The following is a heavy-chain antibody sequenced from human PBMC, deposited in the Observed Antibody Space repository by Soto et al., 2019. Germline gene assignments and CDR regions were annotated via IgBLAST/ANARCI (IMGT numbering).Heavy chain of an antibody. D-gene: IGHD3-3*01. Sequence: SETLSLTCTVSGGSMSGFYWTWIRQPAGKGLEWIGRVYSSGGTHYSPSLKSRVTISLDTSKNQSSLRLLSVTDADTAVYFCARGQRFSDWFDPWGQGTLVTVSS. V-gene: IGHV4-4*07. CDR3: ARGQRFSDWFDP. CDR1: GGSMSGFY. J-gene: IGHJ5*02. CDR2: VYSSGGT.